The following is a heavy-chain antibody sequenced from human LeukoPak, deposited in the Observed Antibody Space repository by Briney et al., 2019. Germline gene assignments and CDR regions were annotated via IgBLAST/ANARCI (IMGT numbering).Heavy chain of an antibody. CDR1: GYTFTGYY. CDR3: AISGPAKTSYYDYVWGSYRPRPAGVPGWFDP. CDR2: INPNSGGT. J-gene: IGHJ5*02. V-gene: IGHV1-2*02. D-gene: IGHD3-16*02. Sequence: GASVKVSCKASGYTFTGYYMHWVRQAPGQGLEWMGWINPNSGGTNYAQKFQGRVTMTRDTSVSTAYMELSRLRSDDTAVYYCAISGPAKTSYYDYVWGSYRPRPAGVPGWFDPWGQGTLVTVSS.